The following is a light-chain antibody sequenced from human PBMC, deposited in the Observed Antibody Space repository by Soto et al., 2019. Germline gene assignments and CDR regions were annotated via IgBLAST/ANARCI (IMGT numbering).Light chain of an antibody. V-gene: IGKV1-39*01. J-gene: IGKJ3*01. CDR1: QSIKSY. CDR2: AAS. CDR3: QQSYSTPLT. Sequence: DIQITQSLSYLSAAVGDRVMITGRASQSIKSYLNWYQQNPGKAPKLLIYAASSLQSGVPSRFSGSGSGTDFTLTISSLQPEDFATYYCQQSYSTPLTFGPGTKVDIK.